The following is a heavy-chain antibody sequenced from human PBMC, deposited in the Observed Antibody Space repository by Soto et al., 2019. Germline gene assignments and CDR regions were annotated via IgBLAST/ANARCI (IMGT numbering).Heavy chain of an antibody. D-gene: IGHD6-13*01. CDR1: GFTFSSYG. CDR3: AKDPSSSSSWPDPDYGMDV. CDR2: ISYDGSNK. Sequence: QVQLVESGGGVVQPGRSLRLSCAASGFTFSSYGMHWVRQAPGKGLEWVAVISYDGSNKYYADSVKGRFTISRDNSKNTLYLQMNSLRAEDTAVYYCAKDPSSSSSWPDPDYGMDVWGQGTTVTVSS. V-gene: IGHV3-30*18. J-gene: IGHJ6*02.